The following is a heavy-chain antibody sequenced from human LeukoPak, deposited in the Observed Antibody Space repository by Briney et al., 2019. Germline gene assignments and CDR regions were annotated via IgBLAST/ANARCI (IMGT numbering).Heavy chain of an antibody. D-gene: IGHD2-2*02. Sequence: PGGSLRLSCAASGFNFRSYWMSWVRQAPGKGLEWVANIKQDGSEKYYVDSVKGRFTISRDNAKNSLYLQMNSLRAEDTAVYYCARGNYYCSGTSCYTFLDYWGQGTLVTVSS. CDR1: GFNFRSYW. V-gene: IGHV3-7*01. CDR2: IKQDGSEK. CDR3: ARGNYYCSGTSCYTFLDY. J-gene: IGHJ4*02.